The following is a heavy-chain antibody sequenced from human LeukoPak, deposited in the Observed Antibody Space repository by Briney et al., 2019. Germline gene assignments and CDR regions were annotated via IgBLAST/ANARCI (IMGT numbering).Heavy chain of an antibody. J-gene: IGHJ5*02. CDR2: IYTSGST. D-gene: IGHD3-10*01. CDR1: GGSISSYY. CDR3: ARVLWFGELLGENWFDP. V-gene: IGHV4-4*07. Sequence: SETLSLTCTVSGGSISSYYWSWIRQPTGKGLEWIGRIYTSGSTNYNPSLKSRVTMSVDTSKNQFSLKLSSVTAADTAVYYCARVLWFGELLGENWFDPWGQGTLVTVSS.